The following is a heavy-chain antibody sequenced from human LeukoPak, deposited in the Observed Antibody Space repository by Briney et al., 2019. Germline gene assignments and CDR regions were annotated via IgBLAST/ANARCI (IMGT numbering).Heavy chain of an antibody. J-gene: IGHJ6*03. CDR1: GFTFSSYA. CDR2: ISYDGGNK. CDR3: ARRHDFWSGYYSYYYMDV. Sequence: PGRSLRLSCAASGFTFSSYAMHWVRQAPGKGLEWVAVISYDGGNKYYADSVKGRFTISRDNSKNTLYLQMNSLRAEDTAVYYCARRHDFWSGYYSYYYMDVWGKGTTVTVSS. V-gene: IGHV3-30*04. D-gene: IGHD3-3*01.